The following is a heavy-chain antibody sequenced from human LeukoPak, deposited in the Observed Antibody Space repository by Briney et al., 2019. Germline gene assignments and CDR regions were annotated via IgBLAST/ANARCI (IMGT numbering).Heavy chain of an antibody. CDR2: IKSIVDGGTI. CDR3: TTGGYYFDY. CDR1: GLSFNDTW. Sequence: GGSLRLSCVSSGLSFNDTWMNWVRQAPGKGLEWVGRIKSIVDGGTIDYAAPVRGRFTISRDDSKNTVYLQMNGLKTEDTAVYYCTTGGYYFDYWGQGTLVTVSS. V-gene: IGHV3-15*01. J-gene: IGHJ4*02.